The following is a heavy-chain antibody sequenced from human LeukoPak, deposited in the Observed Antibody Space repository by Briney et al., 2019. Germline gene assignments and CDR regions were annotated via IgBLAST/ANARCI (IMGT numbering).Heavy chain of an antibody. V-gene: IGHV3-7*01. J-gene: IGHJ4*02. D-gene: IGHD3-22*01. CDR3: ARGSGGYYDPGFYDY. CDR1: GFTFSRYW. Sequence: GGSLRLSCAASGFTFSRYWMSWVRQAPGKGLEWVANIKQDGSEKYYVDSVKGRFTISRDNAKNTLYLQMNSLRAEDTAVYYCARGSGGYYDPGFYDYWGQGTLVTVSS. CDR2: IKQDGSEK.